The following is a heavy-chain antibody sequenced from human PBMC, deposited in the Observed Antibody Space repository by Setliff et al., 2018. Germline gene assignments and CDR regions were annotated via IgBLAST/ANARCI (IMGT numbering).Heavy chain of an antibody. CDR1: GFSFGDYA. CDR3: TTDSMFYFDSSGYHVLDY. D-gene: IGHD3-22*01. V-gene: IGHV3-49*04. Sequence: GGSLRLSCTTSGFSFGDYAITWVRQAPGKGLEWVGFIKSKAYGGTTEYAASVKGRFTISRDYSRNIAYVQVNSLRSEDTAVYYCTTDSMFYFDSSGYHVLDYWGQGTLVTVSS. J-gene: IGHJ4*02. CDR2: IKSKAYGGTT.